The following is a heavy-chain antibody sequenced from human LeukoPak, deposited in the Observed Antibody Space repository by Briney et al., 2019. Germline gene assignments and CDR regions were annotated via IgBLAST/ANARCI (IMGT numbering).Heavy chain of an antibody. CDR1: GFTFSSHW. CDR3: ARRSSGTSGLDY. CDR2: INSDGSSI. D-gene: IGHD1-26*01. J-gene: IGHJ4*02. V-gene: IGHV3-74*01. Sequence: PGGSLRLSCAASGFTFSSHWMHWVRQAPGKGLVWVSRINSDGSSISYADSVKGRFTISRDNAKNTLYLQMNSLRAEDTAVYYCARRSSGTSGLDYWGQGILVTVSS.